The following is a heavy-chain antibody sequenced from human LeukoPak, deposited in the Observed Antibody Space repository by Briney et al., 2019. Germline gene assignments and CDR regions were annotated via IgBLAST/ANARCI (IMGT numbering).Heavy chain of an antibody. CDR1: GGSFTKHQ. CDR2: INDGGST. D-gene: IGHD3-22*01. CDR3: ATLPFRVVIPYLDY. V-gene: IGHV4-34*01. J-gene: IGHJ4*02. Sequence: SETLSLTCAVYGGSFTKHQWSWIRQPPGKGLEWIGAINDGGSTNYNPSLKSRVTISVDTSKNQFSLRLSSMTAADTAVYYCATLPFRVVIPYLDYWGQGTLVTASS.